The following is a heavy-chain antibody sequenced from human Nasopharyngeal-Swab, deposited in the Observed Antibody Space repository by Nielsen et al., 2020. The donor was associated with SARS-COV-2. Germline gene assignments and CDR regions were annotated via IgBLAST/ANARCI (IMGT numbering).Heavy chain of an antibody. D-gene: IGHD5-12*01. CDR3: AKNSGNYYFDF. J-gene: IGHJ4*02. Sequence: ASVKVSCKASGYTFIDHYMHWVRQAPGQALEWMGWINPNSGDPTYARKFKGRVTLTRDTSTSTAFMELSSLAADDTAVYYCAKNSGNYYFDFWGQGTLVTVSS. V-gene: IGHV1-2*02. CDR1: GYTFIDHY. CDR2: INPNSGDP.